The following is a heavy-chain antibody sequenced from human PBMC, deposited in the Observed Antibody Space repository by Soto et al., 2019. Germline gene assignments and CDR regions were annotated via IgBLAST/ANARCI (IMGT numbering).Heavy chain of an antibody. J-gene: IGHJ5*02. CDR2: IIPIFGTA. CDR3: GRGGTYYDLRPFDP. Sequence: GASVKVSCKASGYTFTGYYMHWVRQAPGQGLEWMGGIIPIFGTANYAQKFQGRVTITADESTSTAYMELSSLRSEDTAVYYCGRGGTYYDLRPFDPWGQGTLVTVSS. D-gene: IGHD3-3*01. V-gene: IGHV1-69*13. CDR1: GYTFTGYY.